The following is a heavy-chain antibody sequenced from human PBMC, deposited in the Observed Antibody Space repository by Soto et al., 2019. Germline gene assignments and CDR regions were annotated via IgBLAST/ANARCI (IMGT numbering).Heavy chain of an antibody. V-gene: IGHV4-61*01. CDR1: GDSVNIGTYY. Sequence: SETLSLTCTVSGDSVNIGTYYRAWIRQPPGKGLEWSGYISYSGSTNHNPSLESRVTISLDRSKNQFSLKLSSVTAAETAVYFCARVAYDSSANYYVHYFDYWGQGTLVTVSS. CDR2: ISYSGST. J-gene: IGHJ4*02. CDR3: ARVAYDSSANYYVHYFDY. D-gene: IGHD3-22*01.